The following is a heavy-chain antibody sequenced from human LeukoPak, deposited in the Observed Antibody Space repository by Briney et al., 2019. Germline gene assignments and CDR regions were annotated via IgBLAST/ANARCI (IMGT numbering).Heavy chain of an antibody. J-gene: IGHJ6*02. CDR2: ISGYDGNT. Sequence: ASVKVSCKTSGYTFNSYGISWVRQAPGQGLEWMGWISGYDGNTKYTQKLQGRLTMTTDTATSTAYMELRSLRSDDTAVYYCARGITMVRGVIPPKGMDVWGQGTTVTVSS. V-gene: IGHV1-18*01. CDR3: ARGITMVRGVIPPKGMDV. D-gene: IGHD3-10*01. CDR1: GYTFNSYG.